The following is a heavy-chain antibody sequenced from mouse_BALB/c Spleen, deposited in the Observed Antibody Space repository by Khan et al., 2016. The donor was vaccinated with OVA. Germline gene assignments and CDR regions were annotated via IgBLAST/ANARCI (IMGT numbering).Heavy chain of an antibody. CDR1: GFSLTNYG. CDR3: ARQPYYHYNIMDY. Sequence: QVQLKESGPGLVAPSQSLSITCTISGFSLTNYGVPWVRQPPGKGLEWLVVIWSDGSTTYNSAIKSRLTISKDNSKSQVFLKMNSLQTDDTAMYFCARQPYYHYNIMDYWGQGTSVTVSS. CDR2: IWSDGST. V-gene: IGHV2-6-1*01. J-gene: IGHJ4*01. D-gene: IGHD2-10*01.